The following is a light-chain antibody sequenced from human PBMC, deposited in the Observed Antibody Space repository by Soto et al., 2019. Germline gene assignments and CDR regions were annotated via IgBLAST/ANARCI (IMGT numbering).Light chain of an antibody. Sequence: DIVMTQSPDSLAVSLGERATINCKSSQSILSSSNNKNYLGWYQKKPGQPPKLRIYWASTRESGVPDRLSGSGSGSDFTLTSSSLQAEDVAVYYCQQYYGTPITFGGGTKVEIK. CDR1: QSILSSSNNKNY. V-gene: IGKV4-1*01. J-gene: IGKJ4*01. CDR3: QQYYGTPIT. CDR2: WAS.